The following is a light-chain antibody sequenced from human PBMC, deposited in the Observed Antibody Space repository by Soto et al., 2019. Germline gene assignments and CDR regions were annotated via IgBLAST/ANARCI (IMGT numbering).Light chain of an antibody. J-gene: IGKJ5*01. CDR2: DAS. Sequence: PGERATLSCRASQSVRSKLAWYQQKPGQAPRLLIYDASTRATGIPARFSGSGSGTEFTLTISSLQSEDFAVYYCQQYNNWPPITFGQGTRLEIK. CDR3: QQYNNWPPIT. CDR1: QSVRSK. V-gene: IGKV3-15*01.